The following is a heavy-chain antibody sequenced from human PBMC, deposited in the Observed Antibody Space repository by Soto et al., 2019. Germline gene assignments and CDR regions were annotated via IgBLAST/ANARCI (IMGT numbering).Heavy chain of an antibody. CDR2: ISYDGNNQ. J-gene: IGHJ4*02. V-gene: IGHV3-30*18. D-gene: IGHD3-22*01. CDR1: GFTFSNYG. Sequence: QAQLVESGGGVVQPGRSLRLSCAASGFTFSNYGMHWVRQAPGKGLDWVAFISYDGNNQYYADSVKGRFTISRDDSKNTLYLQVNSLRPEDTDVYYCAKLMYSFDSSGFSIDYWGQGTLVTVSS. CDR3: AKLMYSFDSSGFSIDY.